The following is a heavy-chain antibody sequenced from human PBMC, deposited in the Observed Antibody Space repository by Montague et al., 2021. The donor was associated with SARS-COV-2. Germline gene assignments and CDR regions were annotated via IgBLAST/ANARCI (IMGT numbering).Heavy chain of an antibody. CDR2: VQPCVNA. V-gene: IGHV4-34*01. CDR1: SSSFLPYY. D-gene: IGHD3-10*01. Sequence: SETLSLTCAVNSSSFLPYYWSWIRQPQAGGLERIGEVQPCVNALYNSSLNSLVTLSVSTPGSQFSLRLTSVTAADTSEYSCAGARVCHYMSSFDSWGQGTLVIVSS. CDR3: AGARVCHYMSSFDS. J-gene: IGHJ5*01.